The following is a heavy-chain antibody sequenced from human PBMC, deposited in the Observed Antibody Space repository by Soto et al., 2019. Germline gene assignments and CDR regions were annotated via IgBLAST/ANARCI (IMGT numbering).Heavy chain of an antibody. CDR3: TKTPIHSRLLVGAYYSYYMDV. D-gene: IGHD6-6*01. V-gene: IGHV3-11*01. J-gene: IGHJ6*03. CDR2: ISNTGTST. Sequence: QVQLVESGGGLVKPGGSLRLSCAASGFDFSDYYMTWIRQAPGKGLEWISYISNTGTSTFYADFVRGRFTISRDNAKNSLYLQMNSLRAEDTAVYYCTKTPIHSRLLVGAYYSYYMDVWGNGTTVSVSS. CDR1: GFDFSDYY.